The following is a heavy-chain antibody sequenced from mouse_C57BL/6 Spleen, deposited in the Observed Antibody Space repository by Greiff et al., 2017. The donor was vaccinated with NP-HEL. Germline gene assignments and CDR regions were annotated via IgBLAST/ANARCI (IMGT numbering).Heavy chain of an antibody. Sequence: QVQLKQPGAELVRPGSSVKLSCKASGYTFTSYWMHWVKQRPIQGLEWIGNIDPSDSETHYNQKFKDKATLTVDKSSSTAYMQLSSLTSEDSAVYYCARYYDYDVRAMDYWGQGTSVTVSS. CDR2: IDPSDSET. CDR1: GYTFTSYW. CDR3: ARYYDYDVRAMDY. V-gene: IGHV1-52*01. J-gene: IGHJ4*01. D-gene: IGHD2-4*01.